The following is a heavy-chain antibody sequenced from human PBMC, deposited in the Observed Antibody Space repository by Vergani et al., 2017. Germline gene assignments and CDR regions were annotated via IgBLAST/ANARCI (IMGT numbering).Heavy chain of an antibody. J-gene: IGHJ2*01. CDR1: GFTFDDYA. D-gene: IGHD7-27*01. Sequence: EVQLVESGGGVVQPGGSLRLSCAASGFTFDDYAMHWVRQAPGKGLEWVSLISGDGGSTYYADSVKGRFTISRDNSKNSLYLQMNSLRTEDTALYYCAKDTLGSPYWYFDLWGRGTLVTVSS. CDR3: AKDTLGSPYWYFDL. CDR2: ISGDGGST. V-gene: IGHV3-43*02.